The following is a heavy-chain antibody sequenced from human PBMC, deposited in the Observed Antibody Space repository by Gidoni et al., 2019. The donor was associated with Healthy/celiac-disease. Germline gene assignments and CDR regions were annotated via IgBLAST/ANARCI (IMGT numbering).Heavy chain of an antibody. V-gene: IGHV3-15*01. Sequence: EVQLVESGVGLVKPERSLRLCGSASGCTVSNAWMSWVRQDPGKGLEWVGRITSKTDGGTTDYAAPVKGRFTISRDDSKNTLYLQMNSLKTEDTAVYYCTTEGRDGYNPFGYWGQGTLVTVSS. CDR2: ITSKTDGGTT. CDR1: GCTVSNAW. J-gene: IGHJ4*02. D-gene: IGHD5-12*01. CDR3: TTEGRDGYNPFGY.